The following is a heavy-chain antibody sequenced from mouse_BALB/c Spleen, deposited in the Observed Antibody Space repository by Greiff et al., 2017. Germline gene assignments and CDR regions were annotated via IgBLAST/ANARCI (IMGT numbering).Heavy chain of an antibody. CDR2: IDPANGNT. D-gene: IGHD1-1*02. CDR1: GFNFKDTY. Sequence: VQLQQSGAELVKPGASVKLSCTASGFNFKDTYMHWVKQRPEQGLEWIGRIDPANGNTKYDPKFQGQATITADTSSNTVYLQLSSLTSEDTAVYYCAGGGTRAWFAYWGQGTLVTVSA. J-gene: IGHJ3*01. CDR3: AGGGTRAWFAY. V-gene: IGHV14-3*02.